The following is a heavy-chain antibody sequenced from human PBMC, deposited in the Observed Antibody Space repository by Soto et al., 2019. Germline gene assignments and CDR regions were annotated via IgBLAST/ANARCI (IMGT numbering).Heavy chain of an antibody. CDR3: ARGSSTGTTVY. V-gene: IGHV1-69*13. J-gene: IGHJ4*02. CDR1: GGTVSSYA. D-gene: IGHD1-1*01. Sequence: GASVKVSFKGSGGTVSSYAISWVRQAPGQGLEWMGGIIPIFGTANYAQRFQGRVTITADESTSTAYMELSSLRSEDTAVYYCARGSSTGTTVYWGQGTLVTVSS. CDR2: IIPIFGTA.